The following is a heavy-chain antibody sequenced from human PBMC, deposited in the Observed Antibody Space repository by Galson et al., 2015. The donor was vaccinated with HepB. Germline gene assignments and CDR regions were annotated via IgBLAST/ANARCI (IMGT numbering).Heavy chain of an antibody. CDR1: GYTLTELS. CDR2: FDPEDGET. CDR3: ATYYGSGRLDYFDY. V-gene: IGHV1-24*01. D-gene: IGHD3-10*01. J-gene: IGHJ4*02. Sequence: SVKVSCKVSGYTLTELSMHWVRQAPGKGLEWMGGFDPEDGETIYAQKFRGRVTMTEDTSTDTAYMELSSLRSEDTAVYYCATYYGSGRLDYFDYWGQRTLVTVSS.